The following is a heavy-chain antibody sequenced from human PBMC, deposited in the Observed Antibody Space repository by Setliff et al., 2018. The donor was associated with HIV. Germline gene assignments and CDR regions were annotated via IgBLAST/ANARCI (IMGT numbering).Heavy chain of an antibody. J-gene: IGHJ4*02. CDR2: ITPRDGRT. Sequence: ASVKVSCKASGYTFTSYGISWVRQAPGQGLEWMGMITPRDGRTNYEQKFQGRVTMTRDTSTTTVYMELSSLTSEDTAIYYCARDFGGRWTFDYWGQGTLVTVSS. D-gene: IGHD3-10*01. CDR3: ARDFGGRWTFDY. CDR1: GYTFTSYG. V-gene: IGHV1-18*01.